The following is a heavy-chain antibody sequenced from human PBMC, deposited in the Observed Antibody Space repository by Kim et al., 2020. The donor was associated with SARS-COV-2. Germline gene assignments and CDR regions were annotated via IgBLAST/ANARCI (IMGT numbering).Heavy chain of an antibody. V-gene: IGHV4-59*01. CDR2: VYHSGSA. J-gene: IGHJ4*02. Sequence: SETLSLTCTVSGDPIRSYYWNWIRQPPGKGLEWIGYVYHSGSASYSPSLESRVSISVDTSKNQFYLKLTSVTAADTAVYYCARDRSAGGFDYWGQGHRVT. CDR3: ARDRSAGGFDY. D-gene: IGHD6-13*01. CDR1: GDPIRSYY.